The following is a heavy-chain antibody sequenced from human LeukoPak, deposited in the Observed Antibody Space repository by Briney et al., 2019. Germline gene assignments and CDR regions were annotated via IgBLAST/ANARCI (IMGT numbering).Heavy chain of an antibody. CDR2: INSNGGAT. CDR1: GFAFSASS. D-gene: IGHD1-1*01. J-gene: IGHJ5*02. CDR3: AKYIQNVLAVFDP. V-gene: IGHV3-23*01. Sequence: PGGSLRLSCTASGFAFSASSMAWFRQTPGARLEWVSSINSNGGATYYRDSVRGRFTVSRDNSQNTLILQMNGLRAEDTAIYYCAKYIQNVLAVFDPWGQGTLVTVSS.